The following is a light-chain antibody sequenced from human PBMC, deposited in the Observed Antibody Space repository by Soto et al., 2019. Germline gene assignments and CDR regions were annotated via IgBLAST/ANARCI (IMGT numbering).Light chain of an antibody. CDR2: DAS. J-gene: IGKJ1*01. CDR1: QSVSSRY. Sequence: EIVLTQSPGTLSLSPGERATLSCRASQSVSSRYLAWYQQKPGQAPRLLIYDASSRATGIPARFSASGSGTDFTLTISRLEPEDCAVYFCQHYGVSRTFGQGTKVDVK. V-gene: IGKV3-20*01. CDR3: QHYGVSRT.